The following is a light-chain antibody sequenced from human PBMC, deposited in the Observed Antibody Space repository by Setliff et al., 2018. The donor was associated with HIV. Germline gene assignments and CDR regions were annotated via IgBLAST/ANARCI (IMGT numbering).Light chain of an antibody. CDR1: SSDVGGYKN. V-gene: IGLV2-8*01. J-gene: IGLJ2*01. CDR3: SSYAGSNNLV. CDR2: EVS. Sequence: QSALTQPPSASGYPGQSVTISCTGTSSDVGGYKNVSWYQQHPGKAPKLIIYEVSKRPSGVPDRFSGSKSGNTASLTVSGLQAEDEADYYCSSYAGSNNLVFGGGTKVTVL.